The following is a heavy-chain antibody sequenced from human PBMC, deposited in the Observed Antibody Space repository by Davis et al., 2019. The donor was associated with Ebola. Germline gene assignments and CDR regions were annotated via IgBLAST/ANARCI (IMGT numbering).Heavy chain of an antibody. J-gene: IGHJ4*02. V-gene: IGHV1-46*01. CDR1: GYTFTSYY. D-gene: IGHD6-13*01. CDR3: ARDGYLFDY. CDR2: INPSGGST. Sequence: ASVKVSCKASGYTFTSYYMHWVRQAPGQGLEWMGIINPSGGSTSYAQKFQGRVTMTRNTSISTAYMELSSLRSEDTAVYYCARDGYLFDYWGQGTLVTVSS.